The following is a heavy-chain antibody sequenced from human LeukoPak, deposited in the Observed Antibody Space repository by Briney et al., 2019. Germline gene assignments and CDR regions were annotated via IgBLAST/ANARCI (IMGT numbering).Heavy chain of an antibody. J-gene: IGHJ6*02. CDR3: ASIRGLRYFDWLSLGYYYYGMDV. CDR1: GGTFSSYA. CDR2: IIPIFGTA. D-gene: IGHD3-9*01. Sequence: ASVKVSCKASGGTFSSYAISWVRQAPGQGLEWMGGIIPIFGTANYAQKFQGRVTITADESTSTAYMELSSLRSEDTAVYYCASIRGLRYFDWLSLGYYYYGMDVWGQGTTVTVS. V-gene: IGHV1-69*13.